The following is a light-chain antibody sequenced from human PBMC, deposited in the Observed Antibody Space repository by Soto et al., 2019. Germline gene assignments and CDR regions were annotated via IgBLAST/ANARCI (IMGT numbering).Light chain of an antibody. CDR3: HQYSASHT. CDR2: KAS. CDR1: ESISSW. J-gene: IGKJ4*01. Sequence: DIQMTQSPSTLSASVGDRIIITCRASESISSWLAWYQQKPGKAPKLLIYKASTLESGVPSRFSASGSGTEFTLTIGSLQPDDSATYFCHQYSASHTFGGGTKVEIK. V-gene: IGKV1-5*03.